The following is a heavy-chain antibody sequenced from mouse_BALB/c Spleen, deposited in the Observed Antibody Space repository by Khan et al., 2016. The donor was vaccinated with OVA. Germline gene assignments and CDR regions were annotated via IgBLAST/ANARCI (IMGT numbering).Heavy chain of an antibody. J-gene: IGHJ3*01. V-gene: IGHV1S137*01. Sequence: QVQLKQSGPEPVRPGASVKISCKGSGYTFADSGMHWVRQSHAKSLEWIGVISTYYGNIKYNQKFEGRATMTVDKSSSTAYMELARMKSEDSAVYFCIREGSSEFAYWGQGTLVTVSA. CDR3: IREGSSEFAY. CDR2: ISTYYGNI. CDR1: GYTFADSG.